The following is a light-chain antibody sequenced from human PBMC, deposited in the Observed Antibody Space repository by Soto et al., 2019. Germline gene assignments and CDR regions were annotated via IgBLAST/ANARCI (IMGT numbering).Light chain of an antibody. V-gene: IGKV3-15*01. Sequence: IVVTSAAAALSLSPLKIATFCFGSGESASSNLALYQQTPGQAPRLLLYGASTRATGIPARFSGSGSGTEFTPTTSSLQSADFAVYYCQQYNNCPPLNFGQGTRLEIK. J-gene: IGKJ5*01. CDR1: ESASSN. CDR2: GAS. CDR3: QQYNNCPPLN.